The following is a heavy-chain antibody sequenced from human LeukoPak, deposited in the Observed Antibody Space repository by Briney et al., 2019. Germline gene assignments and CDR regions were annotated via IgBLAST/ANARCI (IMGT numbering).Heavy chain of an antibody. V-gene: IGHV3-48*01. CDR1: GFTFSSYS. CDR3: ARDRTYYDFWSGYYT. D-gene: IGHD3-3*01. J-gene: IGHJ5*02. CDR2: ISSSSSTI. Sequence: GGSLRLSCAASGFTFSSYSMNWVRQAPGKGLEWVSYISSSSSTIYYADVVKGRFTISRDNAKNSLYLQMNSMRAEDTAVYYCARDRTYYDFWSGYYTWGQGTLVTVSS.